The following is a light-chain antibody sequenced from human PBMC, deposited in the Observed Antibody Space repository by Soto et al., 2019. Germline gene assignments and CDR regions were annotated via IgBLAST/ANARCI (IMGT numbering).Light chain of an antibody. Sequence: DIQMTQSPSTLSASVRDRVTITCRASQSISNSLAWYQQRPGKAPKLLIYKASSLETGVPSRFSGSGSGTEFTLTISSLQPDDFVTYYCQQYNSDWNTFGQGTKLEIK. CDR3: QQYNSDWNT. CDR2: KAS. V-gene: IGKV1-5*03. J-gene: IGKJ2*01. CDR1: QSISNS.